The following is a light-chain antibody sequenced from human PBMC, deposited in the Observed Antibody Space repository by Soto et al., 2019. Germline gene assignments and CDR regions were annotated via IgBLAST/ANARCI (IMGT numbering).Light chain of an antibody. J-gene: IGKJ5*01. Sequence: EIVLTQSPGTLSLSPGERATLSCRASQSVSSSNLAWYQQKTGQAPRLLIYGASSRATGIPDRFSGSGSGTDFTLTIIRLEPEDFAVYYCQQYGSSPITFGQGTRLEIK. CDR1: QSVSSSN. CDR3: QQYGSSPIT. CDR2: GAS. V-gene: IGKV3-20*01.